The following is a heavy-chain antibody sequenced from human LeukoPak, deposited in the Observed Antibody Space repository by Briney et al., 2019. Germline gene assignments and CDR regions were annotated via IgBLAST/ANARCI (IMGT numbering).Heavy chain of an antibody. CDR2: INNGTNYI. CDR1: GFPFSAYA. V-gene: IGHV3-21*01. D-gene: IGHD3-22*01. Sequence: PGGSLRLSCAASGFPFSAYAMNWVRQAPGKGLEWISFINNGTNYIYYADSVKGRFSISRDNGKNSLYLQMSSLRAEDTAVYYCARDPGTITMILDRNPLVFESWGQGTLVTVSS. CDR3: ARDPGTITMILDRNPLVFES. J-gene: IGHJ4*02.